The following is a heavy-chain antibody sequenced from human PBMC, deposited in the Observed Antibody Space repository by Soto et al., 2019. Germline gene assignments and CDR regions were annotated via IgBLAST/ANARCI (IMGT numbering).Heavy chain of an antibody. V-gene: IGHV3-30-3*01. CDR3: ARGFLEWPLDY. Sequence: LRLSCAASGFTFSSYAMHWVRQAPGKGLEWVAVISYDGSNKYYADSVKGRFTISRDNSKNTLYLQMNSLRAEDTAVYYCARGFLEWPLDYWGQGTLVTVSS. J-gene: IGHJ4*02. CDR1: GFTFSSYA. D-gene: IGHD3-3*01. CDR2: ISYDGSNK.